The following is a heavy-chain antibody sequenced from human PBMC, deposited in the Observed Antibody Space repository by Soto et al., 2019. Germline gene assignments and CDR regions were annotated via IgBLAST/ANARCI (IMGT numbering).Heavy chain of an antibody. CDR3: ARHGPLKTMLRGVPLDF. V-gene: IGHV5-51*01. CDR1: EYTFTKYW. D-gene: IGHD3-10*01. Sequence: PGESLKISCEASEYTFTKYWIGWVRQMPGKGLEWMGAIYPGGSDVRYSPSFQGHVTISVDKSINTAYLEWSSLKPSDTATYFCARHGPLKTMLRGVPLDFWGQGTQVTVSS. CDR2: IYPGGSDV. J-gene: IGHJ4*01.